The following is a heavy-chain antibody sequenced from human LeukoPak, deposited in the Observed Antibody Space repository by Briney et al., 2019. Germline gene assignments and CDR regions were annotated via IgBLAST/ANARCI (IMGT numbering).Heavy chain of an antibody. CDR2: INHSGST. D-gene: IGHD3-10*01. CDR3: ASGGSGSYYNIDAFDI. J-gene: IGHJ3*02. Sequence: SETLSLTCAVYGGSFSGYYWSWIRQPPGKGLEWIGEINHSGSTNYNPSLKSRVTISLDTSKNQFSLKLSSVTAADTAVYYCASGGSGSYYNIDAFDIWGQGTMVTVSS. V-gene: IGHV4-34*01. CDR1: GGSFSGYY.